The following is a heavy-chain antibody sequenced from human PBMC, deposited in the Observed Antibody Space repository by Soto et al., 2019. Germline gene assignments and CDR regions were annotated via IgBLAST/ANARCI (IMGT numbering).Heavy chain of an antibody. D-gene: IGHD4-17*01. CDR2: IYHSGST. Sequence: SETLSLTCAVSGYSIDSGYWGWIRQPPGKGLEWIGNIYHSGSTYYNPSLKSRVTISIDTSKNQFSLKVSSVTAADTAMYYCAKYGEDYYDGMDVWGQGTTVTVSS. V-gene: IGHV4-38-2*01. J-gene: IGHJ6*02. CDR1: GYSIDSGY. CDR3: AKYGEDYYDGMDV.